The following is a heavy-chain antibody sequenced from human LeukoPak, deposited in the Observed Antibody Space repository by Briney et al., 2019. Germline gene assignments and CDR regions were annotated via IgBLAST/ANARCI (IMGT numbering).Heavy chain of an antibody. Sequence: GGSLRLSCTASGFTFSNYWMSWVRQAPGKGLEWVGNIDQDGSAKYYVDSVKGRFTISRDNSKNTLYVQMNSLRAEDTAVYYCAKPHFDDWGQGTLVTVSS. CDR2: IDQDGSAK. V-gene: IGHV3-7*01. CDR1: GFTFSNYW. CDR3: AKPHFDD. J-gene: IGHJ4*02.